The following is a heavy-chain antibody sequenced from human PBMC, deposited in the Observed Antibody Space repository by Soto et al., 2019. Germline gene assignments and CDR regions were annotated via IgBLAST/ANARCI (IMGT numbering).Heavy chain of an antibody. CDR2: INHSGST. V-gene: IGHV4-34*01. CDR1: GGSFSGYY. CDR3: ARGVRFLEWLPRYYYYGMDV. J-gene: IGHJ6*02. Sequence: SETLSLTCAVYGGSFSGYYWSWIRQPPGKGLEWIGEINHSGSTNYNPSLKSRVTISVDTSKNQFSLKLSSVTAADTAVYYCARGVRFLEWLPRYYYYGMDVWGQGTTVTVSS. D-gene: IGHD3-3*01.